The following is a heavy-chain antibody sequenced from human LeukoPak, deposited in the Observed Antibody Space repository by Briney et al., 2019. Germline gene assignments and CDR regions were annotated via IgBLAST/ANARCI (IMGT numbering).Heavy chain of an antibody. CDR2: IKRDGSEK. D-gene: IGHD1-26*01. V-gene: IGHV3-7*01. J-gene: IGHJ4*02. Sequence: GGSLRLSCEASGFTFTGYWMSWVRQAPGKGLEWVANIKRDGSEKYYVDSVKGRFTISRDNSKNTLYLQMNSLRAEDTAVYYCAKDDRGSYWGGIDYWGQGTLVTVSS. CDR3: AKDDRGSYWGGIDY. CDR1: GFTFTGYW.